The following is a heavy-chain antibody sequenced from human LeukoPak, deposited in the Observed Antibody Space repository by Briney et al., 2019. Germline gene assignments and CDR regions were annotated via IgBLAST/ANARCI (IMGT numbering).Heavy chain of an antibody. J-gene: IGHJ4*02. D-gene: IGHD6-13*01. CDR2: ISSSSYI. CDR3: AGSSSADY. CDR1: GFTFSSYS. Sequence: GGSLRPSCAASGFTFSSYSMNWIRQAPGKGLEWVSSISSSSYIYYADSVKGRFTISRDNAKNSLYLQMNSLRAEDTAVYYCAGSSSADYWGQGTLVTVSS. V-gene: IGHV3-21*01.